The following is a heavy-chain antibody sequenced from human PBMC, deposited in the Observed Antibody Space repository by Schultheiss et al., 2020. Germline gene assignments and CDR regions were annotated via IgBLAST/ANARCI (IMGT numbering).Heavy chain of an antibody. D-gene: IGHD6-19*01. J-gene: IGHJ4*02. V-gene: IGHV4-34*11. CDR1: GGSFSGYY. CDR3: SRVEYSSGWYYFDY. CDR2: IYYSGST. Sequence: SETLSLTCAVYGGSFSGYYWSWIRQPPGKGLEWIGYIYYSGSTNYNPSLESRITMSVDTSENQFSLSLSSVTAADTAVYYCSRVEYSSGWYYFDYWGQGTLVTVSS.